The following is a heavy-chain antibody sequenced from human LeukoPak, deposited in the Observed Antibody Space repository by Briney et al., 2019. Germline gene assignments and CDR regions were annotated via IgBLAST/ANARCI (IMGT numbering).Heavy chain of an antibody. D-gene: IGHD6-6*01. CDR1: GFTFSDYY. Sequence: GGSLRLSCAASGFTFSDYYMSWIRQAPGKGLEWVSYISSSGSTIYYADSVKGRFTISRDNAKNSLYLQMSSLRAEDTAVYYCARGIAARPKRRYNWFDPWGQGTLVTVSS. CDR3: ARGIAARPKRRYNWFDP. J-gene: IGHJ5*02. V-gene: IGHV3-11*01. CDR2: ISSSGSTI.